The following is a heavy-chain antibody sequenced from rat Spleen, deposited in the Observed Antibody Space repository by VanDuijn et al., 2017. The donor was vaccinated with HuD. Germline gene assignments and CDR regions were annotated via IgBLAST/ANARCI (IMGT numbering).Heavy chain of an antibody. V-gene: IGHV5-17*01. CDR3: ARLNYPGGY. CDR1: GFTFSDYA. D-gene: IGHD1-4*01. J-gene: IGHJ2*01. CDR2: IFYDGSST. Sequence: EVQLVESGGGLVQPGRSLKLSCAASGFTFSDYAMAWVRQAPKKGLEWVATIFYDGSSTYYRDSVKGRFTISRDNAKSTLYLQMDSLRSEDTATYSCARLNYPGGYWGQGVMVTVSS.